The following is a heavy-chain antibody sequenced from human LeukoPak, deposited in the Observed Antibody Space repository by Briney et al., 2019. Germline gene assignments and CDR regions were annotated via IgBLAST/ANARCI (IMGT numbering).Heavy chain of an antibody. CDR1: GYSFTSYW. V-gene: IGHV5-51*01. D-gene: IGHD3-10*01. CDR2: IYPGDSDT. CDR3: ARPSYGSGSYGGSFDY. Sequence: GESLNISCKGSGYSFTSYWIGWVRQMPGKGLEWMGIIYPGDSDTRYSPSFQGQVTISADKSISTAYLQWSSLKASDTAMYYCARPSYGSGSYGGSFDYWGQGTLVTVSS. J-gene: IGHJ4*02.